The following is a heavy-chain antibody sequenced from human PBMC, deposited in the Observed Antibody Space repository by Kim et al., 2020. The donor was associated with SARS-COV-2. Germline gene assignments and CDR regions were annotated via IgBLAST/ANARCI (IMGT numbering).Heavy chain of an antibody. V-gene: IGHV3-30*04. CDR2: ISYDGSNK. CDR3: ARDNYSGYDLSLGY. Sequence: GGSLRLSCAASGFTFSSYAMHWVRQAPGKGLEWVGVISYDGSNKYYADSVKGRFTISRDNSKNTLYLQMNSLRAEDTAVYYCARDNYSGYDLSLGYWGPGTLVPVSS. D-gene: IGHD5-12*01. J-gene: IGHJ4*02. CDR1: GFTFSSYA.